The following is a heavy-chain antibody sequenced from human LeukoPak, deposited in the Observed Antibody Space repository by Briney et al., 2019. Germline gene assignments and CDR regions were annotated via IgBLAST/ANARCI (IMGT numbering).Heavy chain of an antibody. V-gene: IGHV3-7*01. CDR1: GFTFSSYW. Sequence: GGSLRLSCAAPGFTFSSYWMSWVRLAPGKGLEWVANIKEDGSERNYVDSVKGRFTISRDNAKNSLYLQMNSLRVADTAVYYCVSEGYNYYGMDVWGQGTTVTVSS. CDR3: VSEGYNYYGMDV. CDR2: IKEDGSER. J-gene: IGHJ6*02.